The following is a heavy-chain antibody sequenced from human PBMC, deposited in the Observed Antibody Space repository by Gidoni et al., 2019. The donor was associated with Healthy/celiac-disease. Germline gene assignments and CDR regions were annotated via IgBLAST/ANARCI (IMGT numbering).Heavy chain of an antibody. D-gene: IGHD2-21*02. CDR2: ISSSSSTI. Sequence: EVQLVESGGGLVQPGGSLRLSCAASGFTFSSYSMNWVRQAPGKGLEWVSYISSSSSTIYYAEFVEGRFTKSRGKAKNLLDLEMNSLGAGDTAVYYCARLPSSYWGGDCSLPYWGQGTLVTVSS. V-gene: IGHV3-48*01. CDR3: ARLPSSYWGGDCSLPY. J-gene: IGHJ4*02. CDR1: GFTFSSYS.